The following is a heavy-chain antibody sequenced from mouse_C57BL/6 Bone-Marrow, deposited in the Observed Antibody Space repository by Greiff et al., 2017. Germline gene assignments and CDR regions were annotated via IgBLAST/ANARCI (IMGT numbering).Heavy chain of an antibody. D-gene: IGHD2-4*01. V-gene: IGHV1-64*01. J-gene: IGHJ4*01. Sequence: VQLQQSGAELVRPGASVKLSCKASGYTFTNYWMHWVKQRPGQGLEWIGMMHPNGGSPDYNEKFKSEATLSVDKSSRTAYMELSSLTSVDSAVHSCARSYDYDDYTMDNWGQGTSVTVSS. CDR1: GYTFTNYW. CDR2: MHPNGGSP. CDR3: ARSYDYDDYTMDN.